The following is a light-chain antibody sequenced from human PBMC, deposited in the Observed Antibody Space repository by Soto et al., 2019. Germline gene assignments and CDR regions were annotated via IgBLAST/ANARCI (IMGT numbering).Light chain of an antibody. CDR2: SAS. CDR1: QDIDNS. Sequence: DIQMTQSPSAMSASVGDRVTITCRASQDIDNSLAWFQQKPGQVPKRLIYSASTLLSGVPSRFSGSRSGTEFTLTISSLQPEDFATYYCLQHKNYPFTFGPGTKVDIK. V-gene: IGKV1-17*03. CDR3: LQHKNYPFT. J-gene: IGKJ3*01.